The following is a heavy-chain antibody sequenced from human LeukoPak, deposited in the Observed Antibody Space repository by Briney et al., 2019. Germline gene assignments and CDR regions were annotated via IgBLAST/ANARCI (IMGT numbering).Heavy chain of an antibody. V-gene: IGHV3-23*01. CDR2: ISGSGGST. CDR3: AKDQDSSGYYSNWFDP. Sequence: PGRSLRLSCAASGFTFSSYAMSWVRQAPGKGLEWVSAISGSGGSTYYADSVKGRFTISRDNSKNTLYLQMNSLRAEDTAVYYCAKDQDSSGYYSNWFDPWGQGTLVTVSS. J-gene: IGHJ5*02. D-gene: IGHD3-22*01. CDR1: GFTFSSYA.